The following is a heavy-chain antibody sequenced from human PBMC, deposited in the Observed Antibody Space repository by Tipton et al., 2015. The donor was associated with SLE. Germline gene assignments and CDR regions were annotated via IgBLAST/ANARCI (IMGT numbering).Heavy chain of an antibody. Sequence: GSLRLSCAASGFTFSSYAMSWVRQAPGKGLEWVSAISGSGGSTYYADSVKGRFTISRDNSKNTLYLQMNSLRAEDTAVYYCAKGFMAEDAFDSWAQGPTVAVSS. CDR3: AKGFMAEDAFDS. D-gene: IGHD5-24*01. V-gene: IGHV3-23*01. J-gene: IGHJ3*02. CDR1: GFTFSSYA. CDR2: ISGSGGST.